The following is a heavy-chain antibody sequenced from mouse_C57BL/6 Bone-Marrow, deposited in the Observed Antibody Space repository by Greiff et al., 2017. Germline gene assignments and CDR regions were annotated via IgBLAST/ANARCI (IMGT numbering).Heavy chain of an antibody. CDR1: GYTFTDYY. CDR3: ARRRGLGLRRGSWFAY. J-gene: IGHJ3*01. Sequence: VQLQQSGPVLVKPGASVKMSCKASGYTFTDYYMNWVKQSHGKSLEWIGVINPYNGGTSYNQKFKGKATLTVDKSSSTAYMELNSLTSEDSAVYYCARRRGLGLRRGSWFAYWGQGTLVTVSA. D-gene: IGHD2-4*01. V-gene: IGHV1-19*01. CDR2: INPYNGGT.